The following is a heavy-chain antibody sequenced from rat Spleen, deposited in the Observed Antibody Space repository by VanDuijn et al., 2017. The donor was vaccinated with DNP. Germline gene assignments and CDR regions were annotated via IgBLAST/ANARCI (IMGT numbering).Heavy chain of an antibody. Sequence: EIQLQESGPGLVKPSQSLSLTCSVTGYSITSNYKWTWIRKFPGNEVEWMGYINNAGSTNYNPYLKSRFSITRDTSKNQFFLQVNSVRNEDTATYYCAVQLGVFDYWGQGVMVIVSS. CDR2: INNAGST. CDR1: GYSITSNYK. V-gene: IGHV3-3*01. CDR3: AVQLGVFDY. D-gene: IGHD5-1*01. J-gene: IGHJ2*01.